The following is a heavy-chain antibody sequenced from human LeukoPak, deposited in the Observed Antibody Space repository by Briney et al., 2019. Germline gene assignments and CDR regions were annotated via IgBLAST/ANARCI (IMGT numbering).Heavy chain of an antibody. V-gene: IGHV3-33*01. CDR2: IYYDGSNK. CDR3: ATLRRSDSGSFYSDY. CDR1: GFTFSNYG. Sequence: PGGSLRLSCAASGFTFSNYGMHWVRQAPGKGLEWVALIYYDGSNKYYPDSVRGRFTISRDNSKNTLYLQMNSLRAEDTAVYYCATLRRSDSGSFYSDYWGLGTLVSVSS. D-gene: IGHD3-10*01. J-gene: IGHJ4*02.